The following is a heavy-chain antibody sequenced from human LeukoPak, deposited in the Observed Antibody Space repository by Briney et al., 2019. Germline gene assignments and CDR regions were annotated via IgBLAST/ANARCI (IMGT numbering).Heavy chain of an antibody. Sequence: KPSETLSLTCTVSGGSISSGDYYWSWIRQPPGKGLEWIGYIYYSGSTYYNPSLKSRVTISVDTSKNQFSLKLSSVTAADTAVYYCAREGVVRGVIKLWGQGTLVTVSS. J-gene: IGHJ4*02. CDR2: IYYSGST. CDR3: AREGVVRGVIKL. V-gene: IGHV4-30-4*02. D-gene: IGHD3-10*01. CDR1: GGSISSGDYY.